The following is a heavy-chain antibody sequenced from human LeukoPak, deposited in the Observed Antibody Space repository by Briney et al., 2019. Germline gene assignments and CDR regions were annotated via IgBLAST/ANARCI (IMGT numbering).Heavy chain of an antibody. D-gene: IGHD6-19*01. V-gene: IGHV1-46*01. Sequence: ASVKVSCKASGYTFTSYYMHWVRQAPGQGLEWMGIINPSGGSTSYAQKFQGRVTMTRDMSTSTVFMELSSLRSEDTAVYYCARGGEGPRLAGSFWGQGTLVTVSS. CDR1: GYTFTSYY. CDR3: ARGGEGPRLAGSF. CDR2: INPSGGST. J-gene: IGHJ4*02.